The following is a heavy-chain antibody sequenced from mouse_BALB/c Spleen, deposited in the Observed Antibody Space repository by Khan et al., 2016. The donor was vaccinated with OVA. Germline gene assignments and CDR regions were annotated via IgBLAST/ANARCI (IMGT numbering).Heavy chain of an antibody. D-gene: IGHD1-1*01. CDR1: GYSITSNYA. Sequence: EVKLEVSGPGLVKPSQSLSLTCTVNGYSITSNYAWNWIRQFPGNKLEWMGYISYSGSTNYNPSLKSRLSITREPSKNQFFLLLHSVTTEDSATYYCARGNYYGYALDYWGQGTSVTVSS. CDR2: ISYSGST. J-gene: IGHJ4*01. CDR3: ARGNYYGYALDY. V-gene: IGHV3-2*02.